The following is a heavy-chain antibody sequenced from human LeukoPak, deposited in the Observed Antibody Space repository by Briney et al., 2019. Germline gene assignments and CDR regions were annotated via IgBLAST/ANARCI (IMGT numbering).Heavy chain of an antibody. CDR3: ARCRDGYNYYFDF. CDR2: IIPIFGKA. CDR1: GGTFISYA. J-gene: IGHJ4*02. Sequence: ASVKVSCKASGGTFISYAIRWVGQAPGQGREWMGRIIPIFGKAKYAQKFQGRVTVTTDESTSTAYMELSSLRSEDTAVYYCARCRDGYNYYFDFWGQGTLVTVSS. D-gene: IGHD5-24*01. V-gene: IGHV1-69*05.